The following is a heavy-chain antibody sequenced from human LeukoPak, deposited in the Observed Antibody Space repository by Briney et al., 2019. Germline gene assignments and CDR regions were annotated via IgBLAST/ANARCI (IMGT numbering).Heavy chain of an antibody. Sequence: GGSLRLSCAASGFTFTSYNMNWVRQAPGKGLEWVSYISRSSNIIYYADSVKGRFTISRDNAKNSLYLQMNSLRDEDTAVYYCARDYYDSSGFSCAACDIWGQGTMVTVSS. CDR1: GFTFTSYN. D-gene: IGHD3-22*01. J-gene: IGHJ3*02. CDR2: ISRSSNII. V-gene: IGHV3-48*02. CDR3: ARDYYDSSGFSCAACDI.